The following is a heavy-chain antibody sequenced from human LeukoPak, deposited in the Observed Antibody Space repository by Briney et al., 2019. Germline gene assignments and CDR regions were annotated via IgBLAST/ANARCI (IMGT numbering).Heavy chain of an antibody. Sequence: GASLKVSCKASGYTFTSYGISWVRQAPGQGLEWMGGISAYNGNTNYAQKLKGRVTMTTDTSTSTAYMELRSLRSDNTAVYYCARVTGYDFWSGYQNSYFDFWGQGTLVTVSS. D-gene: IGHD3-3*01. V-gene: IGHV1-18*01. CDR3: ARVTGYDFWSGYQNSYFDF. CDR2: ISAYNGNT. CDR1: GYTFTSYG. J-gene: IGHJ4*02.